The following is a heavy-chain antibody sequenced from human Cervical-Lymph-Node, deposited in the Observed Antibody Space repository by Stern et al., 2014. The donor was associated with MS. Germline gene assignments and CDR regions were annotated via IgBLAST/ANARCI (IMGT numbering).Heavy chain of an antibody. J-gene: IGHJ6*02. CDR2: ISSSINYI. Sequence: EVQLLESGGGLVKPGGSLRVSCAASGFNFSDYSTNWVRQAPGHGMEWVSSISSSINYIYYADTVKCRFAISRDNSKISLYLQMDSLRGEDTAMYYCAIARTGTIRYGMDVWGQGTTVTVSS. V-gene: IGHV3-21*01. CDR3: AIARTGTIRYGMDV. CDR1: GFNFSDYS. D-gene: IGHD1-7*01.